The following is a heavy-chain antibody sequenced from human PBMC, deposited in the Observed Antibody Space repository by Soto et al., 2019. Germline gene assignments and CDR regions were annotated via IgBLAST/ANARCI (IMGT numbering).Heavy chain of an antibody. CDR3: GVTTGY. J-gene: IGHJ4*02. D-gene: IGHD3-9*01. Sequence: QVQVVQSRAEVKKPGASVKVSCKTSGYTFTDYDINWVRQAPGQGLKWMGWMSPDSSKAGYAQQFQGRVSMTSNTSMRTAYMELSSLRTEDTAVYYCGVTTGYWDKGTLVTFSS. CDR1: GYTFTDYD. V-gene: IGHV1-8*01. CDR2: MSPDSSKA.